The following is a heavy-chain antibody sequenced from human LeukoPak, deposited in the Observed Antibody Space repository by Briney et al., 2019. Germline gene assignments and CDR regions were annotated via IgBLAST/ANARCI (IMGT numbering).Heavy chain of an antibody. CDR2: INGSGGST. CDR3: AKDSVRGVIRGPFDY. D-gene: IGHD3-10*01. J-gene: IGHJ4*02. Sequence: GGSLRLSCAASGFTFSSYAMSWVRQAPGKGLEWVSAINGSGGSTYYADSVKGRFTISRDNSKNTLYLQMNSLRAEDTAVYYCAKDSVRGVIRGPFDYWGQGTLVTVSS. CDR1: GFTFSSYA. V-gene: IGHV3-23*01.